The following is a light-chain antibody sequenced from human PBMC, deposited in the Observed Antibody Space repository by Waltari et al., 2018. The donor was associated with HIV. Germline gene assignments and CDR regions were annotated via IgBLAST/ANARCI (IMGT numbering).Light chain of an antibody. V-gene: IGLV3-1*01. CDR3: QAWDSNSNV. J-gene: IGLJ1*01. Sequence: YELTQPPSVSVSPGPTARITCSGHRLADKFPCWYQQKPGQSPVLLIYQDNKRPSGIPDRFSGSISGNTATLTISGTQTLDEGDYYCQAWDSNSNVFGPGTTVTVL. CDR1: RLADKF. CDR2: QDN.